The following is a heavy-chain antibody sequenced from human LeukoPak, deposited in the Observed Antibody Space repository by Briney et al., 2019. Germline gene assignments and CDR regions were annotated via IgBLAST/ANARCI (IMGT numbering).Heavy chain of an antibody. J-gene: IGHJ5*02. V-gene: IGHV1-18*01. D-gene: IGHD2-2*01. CDR2: ISAYNGNT. CDR3: AREVPGCSSTSCYGRGWFDP. CDR1: GGTFSSYA. Sequence: ASVKVSCKASGGTFSSYAISWVRQAPGQGLEWMGWISAYNGNTNYAQKLQGRVTMTTDTSTSTAYMELRSLRSDDTAVYYCAREVPGCSSTSCYGRGWFDPWGQGTLVTVSS.